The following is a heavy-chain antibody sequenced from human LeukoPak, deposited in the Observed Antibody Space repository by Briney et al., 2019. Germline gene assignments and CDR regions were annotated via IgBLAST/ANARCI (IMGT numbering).Heavy chain of an antibody. CDR2: IYYSGST. CDR3: ARHEDYGDYEGRSFDY. V-gene: IGHV4-59*08. D-gene: IGHD4-17*01. CDR1: EFTFSSYT. J-gene: IGHJ4*02. Sequence: GSLRLSCTASEFTFSSYTMNWVRQAPGMGLEWIGYIYYSGSTNYNPSLKSRVTISVDTSKNQFSLKLSSVTAADTAVYYCARHEDYGDYEGRSFDYWGQGTLVTVSS.